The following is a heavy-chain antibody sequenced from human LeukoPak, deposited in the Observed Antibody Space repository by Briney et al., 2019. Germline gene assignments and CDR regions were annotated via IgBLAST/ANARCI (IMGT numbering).Heavy chain of an antibody. J-gene: IGHJ5*01. D-gene: IGHD6-13*01. CDR1: GGSFSGYY. CDR2: INHSGST. V-gene: IGHV4-34*01. Sequence: SETLSLTCAVYGGSFSGYYWSWIRQPPGKGLEWIGEINHSGSTNYNPSLKSRVTISVDTSKNQFSLKLSSVTAADTAVYYCARVNARIAAAGTRWFDPWGQGTTVTVSS. CDR3: ARVNARIAAAGTRWFDP.